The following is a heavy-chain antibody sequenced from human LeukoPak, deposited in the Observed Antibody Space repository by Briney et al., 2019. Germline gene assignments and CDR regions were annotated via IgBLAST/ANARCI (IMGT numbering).Heavy chain of an antibody. J-gene: IGHJ3*02. CDR3: ARGAEQWLKGHDAFDI. V-gene: IGHV1-8*03. CDR2: MNPNSGNT. D-gene: IGHD6-19*01. Sequence: ASVKVSCKASGYTFTSYDINWVRQATGQGLEWMGWMNPNSGNTGYAQKFQGRVTITRNTSISTAYMELSSLRSEDTAVYYCARGAEQWLKGHDAFDIWGQGTMVTVSS. CDR1: GYTFTSYD.